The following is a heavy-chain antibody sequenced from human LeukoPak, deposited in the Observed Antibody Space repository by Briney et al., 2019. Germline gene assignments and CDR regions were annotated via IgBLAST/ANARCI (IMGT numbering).Heavy chain of an antibody. CDR2: ISYDGSNK. CDR1: GFTFSSYA. CDR3: ARDSGYDFSLDY. Sequence: PGGSLRLSCAASGFTFSSYAMHWVRQAPGKGLEWVAVISYDGSNKYYADSVKGRFTISGDNSKNTLYLQMNSLRAEDTAVYYCARDSGYDFSLDYWGQGTLVTVSS. J-gene: IGHJ4*02. V-gene: IGHV3-30*04. D-gene: IGHD5-12*01.